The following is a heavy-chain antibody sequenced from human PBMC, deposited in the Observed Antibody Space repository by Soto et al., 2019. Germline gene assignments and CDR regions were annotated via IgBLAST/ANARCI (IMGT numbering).Heavy chain of an antibody. D-gene: IGHD1-26*01. CDR1: GGSISSYY. V-gene: IGHV4-59*01. CDR3: AREEMAATVN. CDR2: IYYSGST. J-gene: IGHJ4*02. Sequence: QVQLQESGPGLVKPSETLSLTCTVSGGSISSYYWSWIRQPPGKGLEWIGYIYYSGSTNYNPPLTSRVTISVDTPKNQFSLKLSSVTAADTAVYYCAREEMAATVNWGQGTLVTVSS.